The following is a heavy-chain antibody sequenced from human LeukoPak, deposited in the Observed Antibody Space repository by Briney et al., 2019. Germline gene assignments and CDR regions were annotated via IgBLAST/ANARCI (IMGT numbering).Heavy chain of an antibody. J-gene: IGHJ4*02. CDR3: AKSLSSSGE. CDR1: GFTFSTYA. D-gene: IGHD3-10*01. CDR2: ISGNGGNT. V-gene: IGHV3-23*01. Sequence: GALRLSCAASGFTFSTYAMSWVRQAPGKGLQWVSAISGNGGNTYYADSVKGRFTISRDNSKNTLYLQMNSLRTEDTAIYYCAKSLSSSGEWGQGTLVTVSS.